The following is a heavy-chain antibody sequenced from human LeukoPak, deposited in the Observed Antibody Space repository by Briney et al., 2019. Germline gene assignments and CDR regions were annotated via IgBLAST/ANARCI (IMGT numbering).Heavy chain of an antibody. Sequence: SETLSLTCTVSGGSISSHYWSWIRQPPGKGLEWIGCIYYSGNTNYNPSLKSRVTISVDTSKNQFSLKLSSVTAADTAVYYCARHQLRGFLDDNWGQGTLVTVSS. CDR3: ARHQLRGFLDDN. D-gene: IGHD3-10*01. CDR1: GGSISSHY. V-gene: IGHV4-59*08. J-gene: IGHJ4*02. CDR2: IYYSGNT.